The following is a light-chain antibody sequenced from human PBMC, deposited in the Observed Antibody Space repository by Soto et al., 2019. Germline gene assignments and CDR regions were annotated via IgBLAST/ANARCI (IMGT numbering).Light chain of an antibody. CDR3: QQYNNWPRT. CDR1: QSISSW. J-gene: IGKJ1*01. CDR2: DAS. V-gene: IGKV1-5*01. Sequence: IQMTPSPSTLSASVGDRVTITCRASQSISSWLAWYQQKPGKAPKLLIYDASSLESGVPARSSGSGSGTEFTLTISSLQSEDFAVYYCQQYNNWPRTFGQGTKVGIK.